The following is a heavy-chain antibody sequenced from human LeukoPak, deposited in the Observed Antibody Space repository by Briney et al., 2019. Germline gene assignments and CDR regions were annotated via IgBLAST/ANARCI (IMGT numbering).Heavy chain of an antibody. CDR1: GGSISSRSYY. Sequence: PSETLSLTCTVSGGSISSRSYYWGWIRQPPGRGLVWIGSFYYSGSTYYNPSLKSRVTMSVDTSKNQFSLKLSSVTAADTAVYYCARADYSSTWSHDYYYMDVWGKGTTVTVSS. CDR2: FYYSGST. V-gene: IGHV4-39*07. CDR3: ARADYSSTWSHDYYYMDV. D-gene: IGHD6-13*01. J-gene: IGHJ6*03.